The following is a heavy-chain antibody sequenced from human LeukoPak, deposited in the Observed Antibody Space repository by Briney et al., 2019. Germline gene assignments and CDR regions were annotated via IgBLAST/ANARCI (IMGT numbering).Heavy chain of an antibody. CDR3: ARDYQRRFYLYYFDY. J-gene: IGHJ4*02. CDR1: GYTFTSYY. CDR2: INPSGGST. D-gene: IGHD2-2*01. V-gene: IGHV1-46*01. Sequence: ASVKVSCKASGYTFTSYYMHWVRQAPGQGLEWMGIINPSGGSTSYAQKFQGRVTLTTDTSASTAYMELSSLRSDDTAVYYCARDYQRRFYLYYFDYWGQGTLVTVSS.